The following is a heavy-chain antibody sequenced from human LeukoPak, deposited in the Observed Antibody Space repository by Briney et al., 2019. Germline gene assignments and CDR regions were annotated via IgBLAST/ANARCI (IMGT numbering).Heavy chain of an antibody. J-gene: IGHJ4*02. CDR3: AKDHKQWLGQYYFDY. CDR1: GFTFSSYG. CDR2: ISYDGSNK. Sequence: GGSLRLSCAASGFTFSSYGMHWVRQAPGKGLEWVAVISYDGSNKYYADSVKGRFTISRDNSKNTLYLQMNSLRAEDTAVYYCAKDHKQWLGQYYFDYWGQGTVVTVSS. V-gene: IGHV3-30*18. D-gene: IGHD6-19*01.